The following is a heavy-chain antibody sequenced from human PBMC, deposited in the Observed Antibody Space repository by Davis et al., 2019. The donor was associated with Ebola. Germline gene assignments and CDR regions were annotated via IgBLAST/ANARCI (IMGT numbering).Heavy chain of an antibody. CDR3: ARISSSWYNWFDP. CDR1: GFTFSSYS. V-gene: IGHV3-21*01. J-gene: IGHJ5*02. CDR2: ISSSSSYI. Sequence: GESLKISCAASGFTFSSYSMNWVRQAPGKGLEWVSSISSSSSYIYYADSVKGRFTISKDNAKNSLYLQMNSLRAEDTAVYYCARISSSWYNWFDPWGQGTLVTVSS. D-gene: IGHD6-13*01.